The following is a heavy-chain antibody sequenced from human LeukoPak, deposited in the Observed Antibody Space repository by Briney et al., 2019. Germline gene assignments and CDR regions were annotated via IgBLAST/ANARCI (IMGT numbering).Heavy chain of an antibody. CDR1: GYRFTSYW. CDR3: ARPRLPTLLYNWNLGPDAFDI. Sequence: GESLKISCKGSGYRFTSYWIGWVRQMPGKGLEWMGIIYPGDSDTRYSPSFQGQVTISADKSISTAYLQWSSLKASDTAMYYCARPRLPTLLYNWNLGPDAFDIWGQGTMVTVSS. V-gene: IGHV5-51*01. CDR2: IYPGDSDT. D-gene: IGHD1-20*01. J-gene: IGHJ3*02.